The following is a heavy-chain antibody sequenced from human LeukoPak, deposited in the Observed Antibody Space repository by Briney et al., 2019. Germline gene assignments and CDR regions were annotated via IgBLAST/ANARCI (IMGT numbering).Heavy chain of an antibody. CDR2: ISAYNGNT. CDR3: ARESSGYDDYYFDY. Sequence: GASVKVSCKASGYTFTSYGISWVRPAPGQGLEWMGWISAYNGNTNYAQKLQGRVTMTTDTSTSTAYMELRSLRSDDTAVYYCARESSGYDDYYFDYWGQGTLVTVSS. CDR1: GYTFTSYG. J-gene: IGHJ4*02. D-gene: IGHD5-12*01. V-gene: IGHV1-18*01.